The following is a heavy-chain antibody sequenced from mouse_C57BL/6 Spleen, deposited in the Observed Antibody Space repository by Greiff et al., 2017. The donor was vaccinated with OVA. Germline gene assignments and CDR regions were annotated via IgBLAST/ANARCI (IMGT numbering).Heavy chain of an antibody. Sequence: VQLQQSGPGLVKPSQSLSLTCSVTGYSITSGYYWNWIRQFPGNKLEWMGYISYDGSNNYNPSLKNRISITRDTSKNQFFLKLNSVTTEDTATYYCARDSNYVGYAMDYWGQGTSVTVSS. V-gene: IGHV3-6*01. J-gene: IGHJ4*01. D-gene: IGHD2-5*01. CDR2: ISYDGSN. CDR1: GYSITSGYY. CDR3: ARDSNYVGYAMDY.